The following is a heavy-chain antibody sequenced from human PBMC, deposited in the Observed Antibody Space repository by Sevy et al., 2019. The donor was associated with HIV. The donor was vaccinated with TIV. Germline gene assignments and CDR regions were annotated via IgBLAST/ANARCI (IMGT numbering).Heavy chain of an antibody. CDR2: ISFSSNYI. D-gene: IGHD6-13*01. Sequence: GGSLRLSFQASGFTLVTYTMNWVRQAPGRGREWVSSISFSSNYIYYADSVKGRFTISRDNAKNSLYLQMNSLRAEDTAVYYCAREGDSWLPFDYWGQGTLVTVSS. V-gene: IGHV3-21*01. J-gene: IGHJ4*02. CDR1: GFTLVTYT. CDR3: AREGDSWLPFDY.